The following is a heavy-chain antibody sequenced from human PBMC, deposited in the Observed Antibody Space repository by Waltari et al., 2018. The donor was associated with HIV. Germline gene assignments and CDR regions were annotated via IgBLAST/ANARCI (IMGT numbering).Heavy chain of an antibody. D-gene: IGHD2-2*01. Sequence: CGMHWVRQAPGKGLEWVAFIRYDGSNKYYADSVKGRFTISRDNSKNTLYLQMNSLRAEDTAVYYCAKGDRIPHAMRDYWGQGTLVTVSS. CDR1: CG. J-gene: IGHJ4*02. CDR2: IRYDGSNK. CDR3: AKGDRIPHAMRDY. V-gene: IGHV3-30*02.